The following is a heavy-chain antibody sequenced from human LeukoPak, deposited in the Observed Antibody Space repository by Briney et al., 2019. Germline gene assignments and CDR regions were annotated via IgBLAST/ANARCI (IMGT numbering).Heavy chain of an antibody. V-gene: IGHV3-30*02. CDR3: AKGEITIFGVGSPTY. D-gene: IGHD3-3*01. CDR2: IRYDGSNK. CDR1: GFTFSSYG. Sequence: GGSLRLSCAASGFTFSSYGMHWVRQAPGKGLDWVAFIRYDGSNKYYADSVKGRFTISRDNSKNTLYLQMNSLRAEDTAVYYCAKGEITIFGVGSPTYWGQGTLVTVSS. J-gene: IGHJ4*02.